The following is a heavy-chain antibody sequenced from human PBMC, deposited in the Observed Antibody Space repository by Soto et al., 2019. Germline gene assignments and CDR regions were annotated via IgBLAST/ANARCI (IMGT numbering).Heavy chain of an antibody. Sequence: GASVKVSCKASGGTFSSHTFCWERQASGQGLDWMGRIIPALGTATYAQKFQGRVTITADESATTVYMELNSLKSEDMVVYYCARPDFGDYWYFDLWGRGILVTVSS. D-gene: IGHD4-17*01. CDR1: GGTFSSHT. CDR2: IIPALGTA. J-gene: IGHJ2*01. CDR3: ARPDFGDYWYFDL. V-gene: IGHV1-69*08.